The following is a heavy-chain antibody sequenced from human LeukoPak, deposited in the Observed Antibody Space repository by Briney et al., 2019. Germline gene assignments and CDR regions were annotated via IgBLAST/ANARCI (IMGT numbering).Heavy chain of an antibody. J-gene: IGHJ5*02. D-gene: IGHD6-13*01. CDR3: ARDTEEYSSSWYAPWSFHDDNWFDP. Sequence: AASVKVSCKASGGTFSSYAISWVRQAPGQGLEWMGGIIPIFGTANYAQKFQGRVTITADESTSTAYMELSSLRSEDTAVYYCARDTEEYSSSWYAPWSFHDDNWFDPWGQGTLVTVSS. V-gene: IGHV1-69*13. CDR1: GGTFSSYA. CDR2: IIPIFGTA.